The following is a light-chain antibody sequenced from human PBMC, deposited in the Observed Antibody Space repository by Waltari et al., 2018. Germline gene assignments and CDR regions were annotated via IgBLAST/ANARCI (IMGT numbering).Light chain of an antibody. CDR1: VLRIPY. J-gene: IGLJ2*01. V-gene: IGLV3-19*01. CDR2: GKD. Sequence: SSELTQDPAVSVALGQTVRITRQGDVLRIPYASWNQEGPGQAPILVTYGKDNRPSGIPDRFSGSSSGNTASLTITGAQAEDEADYYCNSRDSSGDQPVIFGGGTKLTVL. CDR3: NSRDSSGDQPVI.